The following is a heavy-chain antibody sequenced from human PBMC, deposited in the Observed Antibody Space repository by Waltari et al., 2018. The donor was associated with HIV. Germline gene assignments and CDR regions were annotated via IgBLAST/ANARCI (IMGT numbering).Heavy chain of an antibody. CDR1: GFIFRTYS. D-gene: IGHD2-2*01. CDR2: ISSSSTTI. V-gene: IGHV3-48*01. Sequence: EVQLVESGGGLVQPGGSLRLSCAASGFIFRTYSMNWVRQAPGKGLEWVSHISSSSTTIYDADSVKGRFTISRDNAKNSLYLQMNSLRAEDTAVYYCARDYCSSTSCTVDYWGQGTLVTVSS. CDR3: ARDYCSSTSCTVDY. J-gene: IGHJ4*02.